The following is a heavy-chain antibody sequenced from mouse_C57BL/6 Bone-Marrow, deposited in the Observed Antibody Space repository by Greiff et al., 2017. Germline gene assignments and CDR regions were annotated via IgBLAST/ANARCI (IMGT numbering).Heavy chain of an antibody. CDR1: GFTFSDYG. D-gene: IGHD3-3*01. J-gene: IGHJ4*01. CDR3: ARQGLRAMDY. CDR2: ISSGSSTI. V-gene: IGHV5-17*01. Sequence: EVKLVESGGGLVKPGGSLKLSCAASGFTFSDYGMHWVRQAPEKGLEWVAYISSGSSTIYYADTVKGRFTISRDNAKNTLFLHMTSLRAEDTAMYYCARQGLRAMDYWGQGTSVTVSS.